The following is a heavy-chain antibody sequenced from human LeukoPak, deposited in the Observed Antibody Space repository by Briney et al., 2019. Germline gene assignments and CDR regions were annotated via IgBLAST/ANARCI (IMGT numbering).Heavy chain of an antibody. CDR2: TSWNSGST. Sequence: PGRSLRLSCAASGFTFDDYAMHWVRQAPGKGLEWVSGTSWNSGSTGYADSVKGRFTISRDNAKNSVFLQMNSLRADDTALYYCAKGTDIGLAADGYDHWGQGTLVTVSS. V-gene: IGHV3-9*01. D-gene: IGHD6-13*01. CDR3: AKGTDIGLAADGYDH. J-gene: IGHJ4*02. CDR1: GFTFDDYA.